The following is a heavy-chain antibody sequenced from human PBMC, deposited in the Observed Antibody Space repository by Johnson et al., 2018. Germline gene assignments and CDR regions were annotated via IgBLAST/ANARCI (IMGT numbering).Heavy chain of an antibody. Sequence: VQLVESGAEVKKPGSSVKVSCKASGGTFSSSAISWVRQAPGQGLEWMGGLIPIFGTANYAQKFQGRVTITADESTSTAYMELSSLRSEDTAVYYCTTGRLVTAYYYYYYGMDVWGQGTTVTVSS. CDR3: TTGRLVTAYYYYYYGMDV. V-gene: IGHV1-69*01. CDR1: GGTFSSSA. CDR2: LIPIFGTA. D-gene: IGHD3-9*01. J-gene: IGHJ6*02.